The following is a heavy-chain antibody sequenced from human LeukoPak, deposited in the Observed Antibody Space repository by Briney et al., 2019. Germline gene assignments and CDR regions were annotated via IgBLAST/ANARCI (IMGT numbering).Heavy chain of an antibody. Sequence: GGSLRLSCAASGSTFSDYYMSWIRQAPGKGLEWVSYISSSGSTIYYADSVKGRFTISRDNAKNSLYLQMNSLRAEDTAVYYCATGRSSSWYDLYYFDYWGQGTLVTVSS. CDR2: ISSSGSTI. D-gene: IGHD6-13*01. CDR3: ATGRSSSWYDLYYFDY. CDR1: GSTFSDYY. J-gene: IGHJ4*02. V-gene: IGHV3-11*01.